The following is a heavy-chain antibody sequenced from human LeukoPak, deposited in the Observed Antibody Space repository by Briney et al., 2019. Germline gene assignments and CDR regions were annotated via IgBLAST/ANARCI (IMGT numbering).Heavy chain of an antibody. Sequence: GGSLRLSCAASGFTLSSYWMHWVRQAPGKGLVWVSRIKSDGSSTTYADSVKGRFTISRDNAKNTLYLEMNSLRAEDTAVYYCARTFAAAHIDYWGQGTLVTVSS. CDR1: GFTLSSYW. J-gene: IGHJ4*02. CDR2: IKSDGSST. CDR3: ARTFAAAHIDY. V-gene: IGHV3-74*01. D-gene: IGHD2-15*01.